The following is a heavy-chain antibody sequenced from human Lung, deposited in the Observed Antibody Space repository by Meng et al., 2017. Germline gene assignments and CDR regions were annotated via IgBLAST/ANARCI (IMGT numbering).Heavy chain of an antibody. Sequence: QLDLQVPRPGLVKPSQTLSLTCNVSGGSVSSSNYYWSWIRQPPGKGLEWSGHIYNSGSTYYNPSLKSRITISVDTSKNQFSLKLSSVTAADTAVYYCARGQKGYFDLWGRGTLVTVSS. V-gene: IGHV4-30-4*01. J-gene: IGHJ2*01. CDR1: GGSVSSSNYY. CDR2: IYNSGST. CDR3: ARGQKGYFDL.